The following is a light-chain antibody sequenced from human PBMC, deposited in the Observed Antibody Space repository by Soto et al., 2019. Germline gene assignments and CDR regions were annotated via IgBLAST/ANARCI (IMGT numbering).Light chain of an antibody. CDR2: EAT. CDR3: SSFTSSYFYV. CDR1: SNDVGRYNL. V-gene: IGLV2-14*02. J-gene: IGLJ1*01. Sequence: QSALTQPASVSGSPEQSITISCTGTSNDVGRYNLVSWYQQHPGKAPKVMIYEATKRPSGVSNRFSASRSAYTASLTISGLQHEDEADYYCSSFTSSYFYVFGPGTKLTVL.